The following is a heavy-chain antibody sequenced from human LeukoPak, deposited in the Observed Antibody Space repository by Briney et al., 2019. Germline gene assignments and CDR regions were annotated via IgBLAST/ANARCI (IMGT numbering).Heavy chain of an antibody. CDR3: ARDHNYAFDN. Sequence: KAGGSLRLSCTASGFPFIEYSMNWVRQAPGKGLEWISYIGIDSGNTKYADSVRGRFTISADKAKNSLYLQMNSLRVEDTAVYYCARDHNYAFDNWGQGPLVSVAS. CDR1: GFPFIEYS. CDR2: IGIDSGNT. V-gene: IGHV3-11*06. D-gene: IGHD1-1*01. J-gene: IGHJ4*02.